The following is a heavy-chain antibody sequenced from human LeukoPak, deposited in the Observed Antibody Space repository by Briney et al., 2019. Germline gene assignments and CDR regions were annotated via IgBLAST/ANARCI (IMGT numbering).Heavy chain of an antibody. CDR3: ASRYSGSYLAGQTRDY. Sequence: ASVKVSCKAPGYTFTGYYMHWVRQAPGQGLEWMGRINPNSGGTNYAQKFQGRVTMTRDTSISTAYMELSRLRSDDTAVYYCASRYSGSYLAGQTRDYWGQGTLVTVSS. V-gene: IGHV1-2*06. CDR2: INPNSGGT. CDR1: GYTFTGYY. J-gene: IGHJ4*02. D-gene: IGHD1-26*01.